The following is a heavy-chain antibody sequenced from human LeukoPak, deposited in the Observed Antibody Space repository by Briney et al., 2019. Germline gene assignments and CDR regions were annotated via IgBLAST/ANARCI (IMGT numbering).Heavy chain of an antibody. CDR2: ISSSGSTI. V-gene: IGHV3-11*01. J-gene: IGHJ5*02. CDR1: GFTFSDYY. Sequence: PGGSLRHSCAASGFTFSDYYMSWIRQAPGKGLEWVSYISSSGSTIYYADSVKGRFTISMDNAKNSLYLQMNSLRAEDTAVYYCERDFSSSWYPGWFDPWGQGTLVTVSS. D-gene: IGHD6-13*01. CDR3: ERDFSSSWYPGWFDP.